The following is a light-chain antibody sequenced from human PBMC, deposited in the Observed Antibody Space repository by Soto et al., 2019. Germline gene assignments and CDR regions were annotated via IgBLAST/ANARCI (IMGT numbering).Light chain of an antibody. CDR1: SSNIGYNY. Sequence: QSVLTQPPSASGTPGQRVTISCSGSSSNIGYNYVYWYQQLPGTAPKLLIYRNHQRPSGVPDRFSGSKSGTSAFLAISGLRSEDEADYYCATWDDSLSGPAVFGGGTQLTVL. CDR2: RNH. CDR3: ATWDDSLSGPAV. V-gene: IGLV1-47*01. J-gene: IGLJ7*01.